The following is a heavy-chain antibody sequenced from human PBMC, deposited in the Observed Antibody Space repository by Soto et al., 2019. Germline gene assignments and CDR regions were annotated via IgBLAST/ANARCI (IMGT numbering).Heavy chain of an antibody. D-gene: IGHD6-13*01. CDR2: IWYDGSNK. Sequence: PGGSLRLSCAASGFTFSSYGMHWVRQAPGKGLEWVAVIWYDGSNKYYADSVKGRFTISRDNSKNTLYLQMNSLRAEDTAVYYCARDDIAAAGIDYWGQGTLVTVSS. CDR1: GFTFSSYG. CDR3: ARDDIAAAGIDY. J-gene: IGHJ4*02. V-gene: IGHV3-33*08.